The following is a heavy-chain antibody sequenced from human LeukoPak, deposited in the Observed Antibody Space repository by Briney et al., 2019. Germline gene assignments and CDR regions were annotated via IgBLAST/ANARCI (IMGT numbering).Heavy chain of an antibody. CDR1: GGSISSYY. V-gene: IGHV4-59*01. J-gene: IGHJ1*01. CDR3: ARLSGYSSSWYAVQH. Sequence: PSETLSLTCTVSGGSISSYYWSWIRQPPGKGLEWIGYIYYSGSTNYNPSLKSRVTISVDTSKNQSSLKLSSVTAADTAVYYCARLSGYSSSWYAVQHWGQGTLVTVSS. D-gene: IGHD6-13*01. CDR2: IYYSGST.